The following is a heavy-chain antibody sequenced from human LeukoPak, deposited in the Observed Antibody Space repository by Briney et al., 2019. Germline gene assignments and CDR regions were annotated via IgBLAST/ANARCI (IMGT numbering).Heavy chain of an antibody. V-gene: IGHV4-59*08. D-gene: IGHD6-13*01. Sequence: SETLSLTCTVSDDSTYSYYWSWIRQPPGKGMEWIGYIYYSGSTNYNPSLKSRVTISLDTPKNQFSLRLNSVTAADTAMYYCARHVYGYSSWFFDYWGQGALVTVSS. J-gene: IGHJ4*02. CDR1: DDSTYSYY. CDR2: IYYSGST. CDR3: ARHVYGYSSWFFDY.